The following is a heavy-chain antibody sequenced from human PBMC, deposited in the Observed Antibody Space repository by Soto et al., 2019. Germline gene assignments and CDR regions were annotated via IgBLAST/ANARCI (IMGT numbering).Heavy chain of an antibody. J-gene: IGHJ4*02. Sequence: EVQLVESGGGLVKPGASLRLSCAASGFTFRTYSMNWVRQAPGKGLEWVSLISSSSSYIYYADSLKGRFTISRDNAKNSLYLEMNNRRAEDTAVYYCARFVSATAINDHLGQGTLVTVSS. D-gene: IGHD2-21*02. V-gene: IGHV3-21*01. CDR1: GFTFRTYS. CDR3: ARFVSATAINDH. CDR2: ISSSSSYI.